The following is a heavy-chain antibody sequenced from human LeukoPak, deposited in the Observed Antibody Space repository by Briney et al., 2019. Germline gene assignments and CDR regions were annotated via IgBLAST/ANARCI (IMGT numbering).Heavy chain of an antibody. CDR2: IYHSGST. J-gene: IGHJ6*02. CDR3: ARDGVSGGSYYYYGMDV. D-gene: IGHD2-15*01. V-gene: IGHV4-4*02. Sequence: SETLSLTCAVSGGSISSSNWWSWVRQPPGKGLEWIGEIYHSGSTNYNPSLKSRVTISVDKSKNQFSLKLSSVTAADTAVYYCARDGVSGGSYYYYGMDVWGQGTTVTVSS. CDR1: GGSISSSNW.